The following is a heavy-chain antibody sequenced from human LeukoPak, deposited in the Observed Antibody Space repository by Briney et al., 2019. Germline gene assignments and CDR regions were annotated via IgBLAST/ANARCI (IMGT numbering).Heavy chain of an antibody. D-gene: IGHD6-6*01. CDR3: AKSIAGEVAFDY. CDR1: GGSISSGDYY. CDR2: IYYSGST. V-gene: IGHV4-30-4*01. J-gene: IGHJ4*02. Sequence: SQTLSLTCTVSGGSISSGDYYWSWIRQPPGKGLEWIGYIYYSGSTYYNPSLKSRVTISVDTSENQFSLKLSSVTAADTAVYYCAKSIAGEVAFDYWGQGTLVTVSS.